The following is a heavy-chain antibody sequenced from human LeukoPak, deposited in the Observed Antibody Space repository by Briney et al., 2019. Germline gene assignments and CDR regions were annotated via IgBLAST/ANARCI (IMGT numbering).Heavy chain of an antibody. J-gene: IGHJ4*02. D-gene: IGHD4-17*01. CDR3: ARAERRGSYGDYVGY. V-gene: IGHV1-46*01. CDR2: INPSGGST. Sequence: ASVKASCRASGYTFTSYYMHWVRQAPGQGLEWMGIINPSGGSTSYAQKFQGRVTMTRDTSTSTVYMELSSLRSEDTAVYYCARAERRGSYGDYVGYWGQGTLVTVSS. CDR1: GYTFTSYY.